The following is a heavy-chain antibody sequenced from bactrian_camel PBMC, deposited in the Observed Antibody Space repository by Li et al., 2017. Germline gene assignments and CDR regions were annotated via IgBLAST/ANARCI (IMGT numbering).Heavy chain of an antibody. CDR2: INRGGAST. J-gene: IGHJ4*01. CDR3: AADPNWSFDPNS. V-gene: IGHV3S31*01. Sequence: DVQLVESGGGLVQPGGSLRLSCAASGFRFSTSDMSWVRQAPGKGLEWVSAINRGGASTYYADSVKGRFTISRDNAKNTLYLQINSLKPEDTAVYYCAADPNWSFDPNSWGQGTQVTVS. CDR1: GFRFSTSD. D-gene: IGHD7*01.